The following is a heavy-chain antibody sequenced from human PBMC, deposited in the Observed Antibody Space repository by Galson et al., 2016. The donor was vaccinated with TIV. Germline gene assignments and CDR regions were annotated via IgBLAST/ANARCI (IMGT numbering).Heavy chain of an antibody. Sequence: SVKVSCKASGYSVSELSMHWVRQAAGKGLEWMGGFDPKTGETVYAQKFQGRVTMTEDTYTDTAYMELTSLRSEDTAVYYCATDLGYYYDSCGYSWGQGTLLTVSA. CDR3: ATDLGYYYDSCGYS. V-gene: IGHV1-24*01. J-gene: IGHJ4*02. D-gene: IGHD3-22*01. CDR1: GYSVSELS. CDR2: FDPKTGET.